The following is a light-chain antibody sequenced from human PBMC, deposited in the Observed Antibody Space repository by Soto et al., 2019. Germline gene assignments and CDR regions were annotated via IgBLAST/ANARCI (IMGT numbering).Light chain of an antibody. CDR2: DVT. CDR3: CSFAGSFSYV. Sequence: QSALTQPASVSGSVGQSITISCTGTSSDVGRYDYVSWYQQHPGKAPKLIIYDVTERPAGVPDRFSGSKSGNTASLTISGLQAEDEADYSCCSFAGSFSYVFGGGTQLTVL. V-gene: IGLV2-11*01. J-gene: IGLJ7*01. CDR1: SSDVGRYDY.